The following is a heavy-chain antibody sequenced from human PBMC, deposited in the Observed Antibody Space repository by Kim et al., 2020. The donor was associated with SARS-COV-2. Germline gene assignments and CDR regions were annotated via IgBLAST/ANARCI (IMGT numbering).Heavy chain of an antibody. CDR2: NT. CDR3: AREAVAGSFDY. V-gene: IGHV1-3*01. J-gene: IGHJ4*02. D-gene: IGHD6-19*01. Sequence: NTRYSQKLQARVSITRDTAASTAYLALSGLRSEDTAVYYCAREAVAGSFDYWSQGTLVTVSS.